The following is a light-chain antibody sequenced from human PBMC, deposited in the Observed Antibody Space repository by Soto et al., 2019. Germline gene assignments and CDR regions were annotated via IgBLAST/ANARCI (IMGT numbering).Light chain of an antibody. Sequence: EIVLTQSPGTLSLSPGERATLSCRASESVSYYLAWYRQKPGQAPRLLIYDASVRATGVPDRFSGSGSGTDFTLTINRLEPEDFAVYYCQLYGISPRFGQGTRLEIK. J-gene: IGKJ5*01. CDR1: ESVSYY. CDR2: DAS. CDR3: QLYGISPR. V-gene: IGKV3-20*01.